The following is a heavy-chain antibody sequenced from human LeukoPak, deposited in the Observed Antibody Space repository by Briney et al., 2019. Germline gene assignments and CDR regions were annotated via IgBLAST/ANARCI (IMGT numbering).Heavy chain of an antibody. Sequence: GGSLRLSCAASGFTFSSYSMLWVRQAPGKGLEWVSYISSSSSTIYYADSVKGRFTISRDNAKNSLYLQMNTLRAEDTAVYYCARDKDPAFGNYCFDYWGQGTLVTVSS. J-gene: IGHJ4*02. V-gene: IGHV3-48*01. CDR1: GFTFSSYS. CDR3: ARDKDPAFGNYCFDY. D-gene: IGHD3-10*01. CDR2: ISSSSSTI.